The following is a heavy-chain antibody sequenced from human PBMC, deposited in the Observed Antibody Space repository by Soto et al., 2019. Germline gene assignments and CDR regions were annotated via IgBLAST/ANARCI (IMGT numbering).Heavy chain of an antibody. Sequence: QVQLVESGGGVVQPGRSLRLSCAASGFTFSSYGMHWVHQAPGKGLEWVAVISYDGSNKYYADSVKGRFTISRDNSKNTLYLQMNSLRAEDTAVYYCAKDQWSSSWYYYYGMDVWGQGTTVTVSS. CDR3: AKDQWSSSWYYYYGMDV. J-gene: IGHJ6*02. CDR2: ISYDGSNK. V-gene: IGHV3-30*18. CDR1: GFTFSSYG. D-gene: IGHD6-13*01.